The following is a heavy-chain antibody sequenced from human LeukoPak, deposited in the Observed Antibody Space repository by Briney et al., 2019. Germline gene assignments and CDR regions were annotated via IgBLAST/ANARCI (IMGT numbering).Heavy chain of an antibody. D-gene: IGHD3-22*01. CDR3: ARDFYDSGDYYYSRQFDY. CDR1: GGSISSYY. CDR2: IYYSGST. Sequence: SETLSLTCAVSGGSISSYYWSWIRQPPGKGLEWIGYIYYSGSTNYNPSLKSRVTISVDTSKNQFSLKLSSVTAADTAVYYCARDFYDSGDYYYSRQFDYWGQGTLVTVSS. V-gene: IGHV4-59*12. J-gene: IGHJ4*02.